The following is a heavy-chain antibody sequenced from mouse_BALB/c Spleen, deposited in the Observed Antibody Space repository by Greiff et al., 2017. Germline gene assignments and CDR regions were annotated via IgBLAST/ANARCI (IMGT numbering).Heavy chain of an antibody. D-gene: IGHD1-1*02. Sequence: EVKLQESGPGLVKPSQSLSLTCTVTGYSITSDYAWNWIRQFPGNKLEWMGYISYSGSTSYNPSLKSRISITRDTSKNQFFLQLNSVTTEDTATYYCANYGGNYYYAMDYWGQGTSVTVSS. CDR1: GYSITSDYA. J-gene: IGHJ4*01. CDR3: ANYGGNYYYAMDY. V-gene: IGHV3-2*02. CDR2: ISYSGST.